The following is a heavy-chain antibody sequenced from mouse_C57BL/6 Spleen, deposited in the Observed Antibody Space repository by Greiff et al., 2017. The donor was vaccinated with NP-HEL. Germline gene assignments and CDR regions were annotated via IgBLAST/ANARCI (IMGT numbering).Heavy chain of an antibody. V-gene: IGHV1-9*01. J-gene: IGHJ3*01. CDR1: GYTFTGYW. CDR3: AREAPYNYDSRGAY. D-gene: IGHD1-1*01. Sequence: VQLQQSGAELMKPGASVKLPCKATGYTFTGYWIEWVKQRPGHGLEWIGEILPGSGSTNYNEKFKGKATFTADTSSNTAYMQLSSLTSEDSAIYDCAREAPYNYDSRGAYWGQGTLVTVSA. CDR2: ILPGSGST.